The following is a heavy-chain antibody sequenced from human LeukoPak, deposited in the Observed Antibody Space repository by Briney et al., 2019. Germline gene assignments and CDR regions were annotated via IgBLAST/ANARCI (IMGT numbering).Heavy chain of an antibody. CDR3: SKDLTSDFGGDLDP. CDR2: ISGSGGST. V-gene: IGHV3-23*01. Sequence: GGSLRFSCAASGFTFSSYALSWVRQAPGKGLEWVSAISGSGGSTYYADSVKGRFTISRDNSKNTLYLQMSSLRAEDTAVYYCSKDLTSDFGGDLDPWGQGNLVTVSS. D-gene: IGHD3-10*01. J-gene: IGHJ5*02. CDR1: GFTFSSYA.